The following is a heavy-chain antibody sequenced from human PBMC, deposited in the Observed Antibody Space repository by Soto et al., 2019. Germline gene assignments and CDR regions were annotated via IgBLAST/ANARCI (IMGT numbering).Heavy chain of an antibody. CDR2: INHRGST. Sequence: SETLSLTCEVNCGSFSVYYGAGILPPPLNWLEWIGEINHRGSTNYNPSLKSRVTMSVDTSKNHFSLNLSSVTAADTALYYCARGFRYCSRASCNQYLEFWGRGALVTVSS. V-gene: IGHV4-34*01. D-gene: IGHD2-2*01. CDR1: CGSFSVYY. CDR3: ARGFRYCSRASCNQYLEF. J-gene: IGHJ4*02.